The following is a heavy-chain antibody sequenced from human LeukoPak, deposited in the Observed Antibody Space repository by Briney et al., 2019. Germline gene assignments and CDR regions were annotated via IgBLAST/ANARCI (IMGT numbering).Heavy chain of an antibody. V-gene: IGHV3-30-3*01. J-gene: IGHJ6*02. D-gene: IGHD6-19*01. Sequence: PGRSLGLSCAASGFTLSSYAMHWVRQAPGKGLEWVAVISCDGSNKYYADSVKGRFTISRDNSKNTLYLQMNSLRAEDTAVYYCARGTPASSGWLYYGMDVWGQGTTVTASS. CDR3: ARGTPASSGWLYYGMDV. CDR1: GFTLSSYA. CDR2: ISCDGSNK.